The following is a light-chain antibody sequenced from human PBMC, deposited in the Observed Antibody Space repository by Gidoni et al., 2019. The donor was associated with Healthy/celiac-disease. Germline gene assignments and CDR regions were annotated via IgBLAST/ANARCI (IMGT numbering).Light chain of an antibody. CDR2: WAS. CDR3: QQYYSTPWT. Sequence: DIVITQSPHSLAVSLGERATINCKSSQSVLYSPNNKNYLAWYQQKPGQPPKLLIYWASTRESGVPDRFSGSGSGTDFTLTISSLQAEDVAVYYCQQYYSTPWTFGQGTKVEIK. J-gene: IGKJ1*01. V-gene: IGKV4-1*01. CDR1: QSVLYSPNNKNY.